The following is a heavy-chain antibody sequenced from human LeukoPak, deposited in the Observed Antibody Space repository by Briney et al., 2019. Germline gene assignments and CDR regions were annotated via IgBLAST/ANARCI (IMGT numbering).Heavy chain of an antibody. J-gene: IGHJ6*03. CDR2: ISYDGNNK. CDR3: AKESIVYYYYYMDV. Sequence: GGSLRLSCAASGFTFSGYGMHWVRQAPGKGLEWVAVISYDGNNKYYADSVKGRFTISRDNSKNTLYVQMNSLRAEDAAVYYCAKESIVYYYYYMDVWGKGTTVTVSS. CDR1: GFTFSGYG. V-gene: IGHV3-30*18. D-gene: IGHD3-16*02.